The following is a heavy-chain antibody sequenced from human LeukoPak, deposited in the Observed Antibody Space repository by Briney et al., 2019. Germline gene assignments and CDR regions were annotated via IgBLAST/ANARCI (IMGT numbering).Heavy chain of an antibody. V-gene: IGHV3-66*01. Sequence: PGGSLRLSCAASGFTVSSNYMSWVRQAPGKGLEWVSVIYSGGSTYYADSVKGRFTISRDNSKNTLYLQMNSLRAEDTALYYCASSDPSYYYYYGMDVWGQGTTVTVSS. CDR2: IYSGGST. J-gene: IGHJ6*02. CDR3: ASSDPSYYYYYGMDV. CDR1: GFTVSSNY.